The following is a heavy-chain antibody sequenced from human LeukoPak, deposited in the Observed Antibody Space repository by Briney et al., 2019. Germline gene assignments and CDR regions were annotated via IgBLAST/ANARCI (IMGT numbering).Heavy chain of an antibody. V-gene: IGHV3-21*01. CDR2: ISSSSYI. Sequence: GGSLRLSCAASGFTFSSYSMNWVRQAPGKGPEWVSSISSSSYIYYADSVKGRFTISRDNAKNSLYLQMNSLRAEDTAVYYCATPIAAAPIWGKGTTVTVSS. CDR1: GFTFSSYS. D-gene: IGHD6-13*01. CDR3: ATPIAAAPI. J-gene: IGHJ6*04.